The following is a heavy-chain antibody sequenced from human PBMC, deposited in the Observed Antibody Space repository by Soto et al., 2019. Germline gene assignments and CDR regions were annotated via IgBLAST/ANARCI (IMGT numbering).Heavy chain of an antibody. Sequence: SETLSLTCTVSGGSISSYYLSWIRQPPGKGLEWIGYIYYSGSTNYNPSLKSRVTISVDTSKNQFSLKLSSVTAADTAVYYCARTYGFDAFDIWGQGTMVTVSS. J-gene: IGHJ3*02. CDR2: IYYSGST. CDR1: GGSISSYY. V-gene: IGHV4-59*01. CDR3: ARTYGFDAFDI. D-gene: IGHD4-17*01.